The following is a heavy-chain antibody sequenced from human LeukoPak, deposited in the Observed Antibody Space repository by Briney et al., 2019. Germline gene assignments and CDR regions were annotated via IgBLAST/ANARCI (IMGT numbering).Heavy chain of an antibody. V-gene: IGHV6-1*01. D-gene: IGHD2-15*01. CDR1: GDSVSSNSAA. CDR2: TYYRSTWFN. J-gene: IGHJ4*02. Sequence: SQTLSLTCAISGDSVSSNSAAWNWIRQSPSRGLEWLGRTYYRSTWFNDYAVSVKSRISIKPDTSKNQFSLQLNSVTPEDTAVYYCARRGCSGGSCYLDYWGQGTLVTVSS. CDR3: ARRGCSGGSCYLDY.